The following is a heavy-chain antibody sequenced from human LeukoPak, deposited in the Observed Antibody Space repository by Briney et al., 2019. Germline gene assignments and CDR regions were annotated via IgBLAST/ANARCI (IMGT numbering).Heavy chain of an antibody. CDR3: AKGGPLLSYYKDDAFDI. Sequence: PGGSLRLSCTASRFTFSSYAMSWVRQAPGKGLEWVSAISGSGGSTYYADSVKGRFTISRDNSKNTLYLQMNSLRAEDTAVYYCAKGGPLLSYYKDDAFDIWGQGTMVTVSS. D-gene: IGHD1-26*01. CDR1: RFTFSSYA. V-gene: IGHV3-23*01. CDR2: ISGSGGST. J-gene: IGHJ3*02.